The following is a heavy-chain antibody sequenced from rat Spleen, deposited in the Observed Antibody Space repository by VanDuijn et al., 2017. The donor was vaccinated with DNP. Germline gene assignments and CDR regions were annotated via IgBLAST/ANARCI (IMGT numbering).Heavy chain of an antibody. V-gene: IGHV5-20*01. CDR3: AIGGDYYDGYGEALDD. CDR1: GFTFSDSY. J-gene: IGHJ4*01. D-gene: IGHD1-12*03. Sequence: EVQLVESGGGLVQPGRSLKLSCAASGFTFSDSYMAWVRQAPTKGLELVAYISYFGDNTYSGDSVKGRFTISRDNAKDTLYLQMNSLRSEDTATYYCAIGGDYYDGYGEALDDWGQGTSVTVTS. CDR2: ISYFGDNT.